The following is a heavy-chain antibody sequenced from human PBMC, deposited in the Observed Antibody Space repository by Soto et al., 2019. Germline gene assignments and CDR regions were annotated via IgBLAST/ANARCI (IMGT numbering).Heavy chain of an antibody. V-gene: IGHV3-23*01. Sequence: XVCLRLSCAAPGLTLSMYSVSWVRQATGKGLEWVSSVGGGVDDTYYADSVKGRFTISRDNSKSTLFLQMNSLRAEDTAVYYCAKDRMEYNSVWDPFDICGPGIMVTFPS. CDR3: AKDRMEYNSVWDPFDI. CDR1: GLTLSMYS. CDR2: VGGGVDDT. D-gene: IGHD2-8*01. J-gene: IGHJ3*02.